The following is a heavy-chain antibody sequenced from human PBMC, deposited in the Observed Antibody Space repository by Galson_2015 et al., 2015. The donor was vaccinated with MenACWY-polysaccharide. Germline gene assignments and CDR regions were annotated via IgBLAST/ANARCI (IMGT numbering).Heavy chain of an antibody. CDR3: TKAGAKYCSGSSCYFNWFDP. CDR2: INAAGSAT. D-gene: IGHD2-15*01. Sequence: SRINAAGSATGYADSVRGRFTISRDNAKNTLYLEMNSLRAEDTAVYYCTKAGAKYCSGSSCYFNWFDPWGQGTLVTVSS. V-gene: IGHV3-74*01. J-gene: IGHJ5*02.